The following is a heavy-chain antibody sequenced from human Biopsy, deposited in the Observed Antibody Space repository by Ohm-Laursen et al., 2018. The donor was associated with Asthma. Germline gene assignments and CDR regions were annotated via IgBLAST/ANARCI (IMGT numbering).Heavy chain of an antibody. D-gene: IGHD6-13*01. CDR1: GFSSGDFF. CDR2: ISSSGSTK. V-gene: IGHV3-11*01. Sequence: GSLRLSCAASGFSSGDFFMTWVRQAPGKGLEWVASISSSGSTKYPSESVLGRCTISRDNTQKSMTLELRSLRVEDTAIYYCVRVLESSSRGPFYFFTLDVWGQGTPVAVSS. CDR3: VRVLESSSRGPFYFFTLDV. J-gene: IGHJ6*02.